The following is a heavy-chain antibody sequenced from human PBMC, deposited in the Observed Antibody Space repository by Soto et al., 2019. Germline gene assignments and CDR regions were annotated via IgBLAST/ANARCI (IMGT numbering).Heavy chain of an antibody. J-gene: IGHJ4*02. V-gene: IGHV3-23*01. CDR2: ISGSSGST. Sequence: EVQLLDSGGGLVQPGGSLRLSCAASGFTFSTYAMSWVRQTPGQGLEWVSAISGSSGSTYYADAVKGRFTISRDNSRNTLSLQMNSLRAEDTAIYYCGKDVVGRGYYYLPIDYWGQGTLVTVSS. CDR3: GKDVVGRGYYYLPIDY. CDR1: GFTFSTYA. D-gene: IGHD1-26*01.